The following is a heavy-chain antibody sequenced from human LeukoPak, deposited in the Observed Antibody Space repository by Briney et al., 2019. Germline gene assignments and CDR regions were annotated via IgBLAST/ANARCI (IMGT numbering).Heavy chain of an antibody. V-gene: IGHV3-11*06. CDR1: GFTFSDYY. D-gene: IGHD3-10*01. Sequence: GGSLLLSCAASGFTFSDYYMSWIRPAPGKGLEWVSYISSSSSYTNYADSVKGRFTISRDNAKNSLYLQMNSLRAEDTAVYYCARVTYGSGSYWFDPWGQGTLVTVSS. CDR3: ARVTYGSGSYWFDP. CDR2: ISSSSSYT. J-gene: IGHJ5*02.